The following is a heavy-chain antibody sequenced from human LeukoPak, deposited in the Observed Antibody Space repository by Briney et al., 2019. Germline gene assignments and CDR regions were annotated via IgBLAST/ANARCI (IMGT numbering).Heavy chain of an antibody. D-gene: IGHD3-22*01. J-gene: IGHJ4*02. CDR3: ARHSSYYYESSGYKN. Sequence: PSETLSLTCTVSGGSMSSSSFYWDWIRQPPGKGLEWIGSIYYSGSTYYNPSLKSRFTISVDSSKNQFSLRLSSVPAADTAVYYCARHSSYYYESSGYKNWGQGTLVTVSS. CDR1: GGSMSSSSFY. CDR2: IYYSGST. V-gene: IGHV4-39*01.